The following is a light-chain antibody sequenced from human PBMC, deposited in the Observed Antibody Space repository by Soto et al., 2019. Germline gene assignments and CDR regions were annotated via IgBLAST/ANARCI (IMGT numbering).Light chain of an antibody. CDR2: NDE. J-gene: IGLJ2*01. CDR3: GAWDGTMDGPV. CDR1: RFNIGRYS. V-gene: IGLV1-44*01. Sequence: QSVLTQPPSASGTPGQTVIMSCSGSRFNIGRYSVNWYQQFPGAAPKLLIYNDEHRPSGVPDRFSCSKSGTSMSLAISGLQHEDEADYFCGAWDGTMDGPVLGGGTKLTVL.